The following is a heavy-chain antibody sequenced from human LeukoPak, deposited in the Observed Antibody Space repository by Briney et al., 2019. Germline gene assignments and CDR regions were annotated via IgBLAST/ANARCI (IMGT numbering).Heavy chain of an antibody. CDR3: AKWETTRSFDY. CDR1: GFTFSSYA. D-gene: IGHD1-26*01. J-gene: IGHJ4*02. CDR2: ISGSGDNT. Sequence: GGSLRLSCAASGFTFSSYAMSWVRQAPGKGLEWVSGISGSGDNTYYADSVKGRFTISRDNSKNTLYVQVNSLGTEDTAAYYCAKWETTRSFDYWGQGTLVTVSS. V-gene: IGHV3-23*01.